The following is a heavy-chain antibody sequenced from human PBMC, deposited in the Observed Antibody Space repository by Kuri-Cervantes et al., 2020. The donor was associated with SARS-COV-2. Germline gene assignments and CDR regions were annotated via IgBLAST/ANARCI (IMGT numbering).Heavy chain of an antibody. J-gene: IGHJ4*02. CDR1: GFTFGDYA. D-gene: IGHD2-2*01. CDR2: IKTNIDGGTT. CDR3: VPELQWRH. Sequence: GGSLSLTCTAPGFTFGDYAMSWVRQAPGKGLEWVGRIKTNIDGGTTDYTAPVKGRFTISRDDSRNTLYLQMNSLKSENTAVYYCVPELQWRHWGQGTLVTGAS. V-gene: IGHV3-15*01.